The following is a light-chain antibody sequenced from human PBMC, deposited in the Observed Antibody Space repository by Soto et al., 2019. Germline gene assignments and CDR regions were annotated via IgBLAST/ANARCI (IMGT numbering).Light chain of an antibody. V-gene: IGKV1-9*01. Sequence: DIQLTQSPSFLSASVGDRVTITCRASQGISSYLAWYQQKPGKAPKLLIYGASTLQSGVPSRFSGSGSGTEFTLTISSLQPDDFATYYCQQYNSYSEAFGQGTKVDI. CDR2: GAS. CDR3: QQYNSYSEA. CDR1: QGISSY. J-gene: IGKJ1*01.